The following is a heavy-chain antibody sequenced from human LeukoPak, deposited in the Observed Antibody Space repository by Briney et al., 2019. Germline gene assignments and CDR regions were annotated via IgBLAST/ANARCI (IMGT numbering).Heavy chain of an antibody. CDR1: GFTFRGSA. CDR2: IGGGGSDT. V-gene: IGHV3-23*01. CDR3: AKDVFHWAFDV. Sequence: PGGSLRLSCAGSGFTFRGSAMHWVRQAPGKGLEWVAAIGGGGSDTKYTDSVMGRFTISRDISKNTLYLHMNSLRAEDTAVYFCAKDVFHWAFDVWGQGTLVTVSS. D-gene: IGHD1-1*01. J-gene: IGHJ3*01.